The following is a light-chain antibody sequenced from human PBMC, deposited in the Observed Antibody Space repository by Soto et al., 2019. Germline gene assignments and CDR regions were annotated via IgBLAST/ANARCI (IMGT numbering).Light chain of an antibody. CDR3: ATWDSSLSAVV. Sequence: SVLTQPPSVSSAPGQKVTIYCSGSSSNVGNNIVSWYQQLPRAVPKLLIYANDKRPSGIPDRFSGSKSGTSATLGITGLQTGDEVDYYCATWDSSLSAVVFGGGTKVTVL. J-gene: IGLJ3*02. V-gene: IGLV1-51*01. CDR1: SSNVGNNI. CDR2: AND.